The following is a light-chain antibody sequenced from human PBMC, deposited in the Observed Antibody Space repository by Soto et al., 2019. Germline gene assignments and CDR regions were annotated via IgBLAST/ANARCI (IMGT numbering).Light chain of an antibody. J-gene: IGLJ2*01. CDR3: NSYTSSTTLV. CDR1: SSDVGGYDY. Sequence: QSALTQPASVSGSPGQSITISCTGTSSDVGGYDYVSWYQQQPGKAPKLIIYDVSSRPSGVSNRFSGSKSGSTASLTISGLQAEDEADYYCNSYTSSTTLVFGGGTKLTVL. CDR2: DVS. V-gene: IGLV2-14*03.